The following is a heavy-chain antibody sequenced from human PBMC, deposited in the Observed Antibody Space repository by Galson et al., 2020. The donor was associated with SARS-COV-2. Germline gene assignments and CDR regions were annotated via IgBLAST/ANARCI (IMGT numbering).Heavy chain of an antibody. CDR1: GFTFSSYS. Sequence: GGSLRLSCAASGFTFSSYSMNWVRQAPGKGLEWVSSISSSSSYIYYADSVKGRFTISRDNAKNSLYLQMNSLRAEDTAVYYCARAAGYSSGWYTYWYFDLWGRGTLVTVSS. CDR3: ARAAGYSSGWYTYWYFDL. CDR2: ISSSSSYI. J-gene: IGHJ2*01. V-gene: IGHV3-21*01. D-gene: IGHD6-19*01.